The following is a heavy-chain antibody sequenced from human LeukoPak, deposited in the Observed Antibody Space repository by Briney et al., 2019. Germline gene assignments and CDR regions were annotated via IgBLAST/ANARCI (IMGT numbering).Heavy chain of an antibody. CDR2: ISRSGSIT. D-gene: IGHD2/OR15-2a*01. Sequence: GSLGLSCAASGFAFSTYEMNWVRQAPGKGLEWISYISRSGSITNYADSVKGRFTISRDDDRNSLSLEMSGLRVEDSAVYFCARGMLNIFWGQGTRVAVSS. CDR3: ARGMLNIF. J-gene: IGHJ4*02. CDR1: GFAFSTYE. V-gene: IGHV3-48*03.